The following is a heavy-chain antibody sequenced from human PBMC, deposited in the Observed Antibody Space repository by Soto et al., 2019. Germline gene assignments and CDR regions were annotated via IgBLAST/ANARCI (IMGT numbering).Heavy chain of an antibody. CDR3: AAILLYGDFDY. CDR1: GFTFTSSA. Sequence: SVKVSCKASGFTFTSSAVQWVRQARGQRLEWIGWIVVSSGNTNYAQKFQERVTITRDMSTSTAYMELSSLRSEDTAVYYCAAILLYGDFDYWGQGTLVTVSS. J-gene: IGHJ4*02. V-gene: IGHV1-58*01. CDR2: IVVSSGNT. D-gene: IGHD4-17*01.